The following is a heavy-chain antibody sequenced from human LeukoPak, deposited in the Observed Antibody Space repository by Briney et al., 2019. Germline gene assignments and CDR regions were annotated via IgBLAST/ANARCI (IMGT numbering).Heavy chain of an antibody. D-gene: IGHD2-15*01. CDR3: ARDGGGLAY. V-gene: IGHV3-74*03. CDR1: GFAFSNYR. Sequence: PGGSLRLSCAASGFAFSNYRMHWIRQAPGKGLVRASFIEGDGRGAKYADFAGGRFTISRDNAKNTLYLQMNSLRAEDTAMYYCARDGGGLAYWGQGTLATVSS. J-gene: IGHJ4*02. CDR2: IEGDGRGA.